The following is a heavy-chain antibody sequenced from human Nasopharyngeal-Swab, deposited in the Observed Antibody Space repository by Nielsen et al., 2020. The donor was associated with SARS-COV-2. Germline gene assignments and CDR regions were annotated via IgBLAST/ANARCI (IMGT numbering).Heavy chain of an antibody. Sequence: ASVKVSCKVSGYTLTELSMHWVRQAPGKGLEWMGGFDPEDGETIYAQKFQGRVTMTEDTSTDTAYMELSSLRSEDTAVYYCARVIKIYYDFHYFDYWGQGTLVTVSS. V-gene: IGHV1-24*01. CDR2: FDPEDGET. D-gene: IGHD3-22*01. CDR1: GYTLTELS. J-gene: IGHJ4*02. CDR3: ARVIKIYYDFHYFDY.